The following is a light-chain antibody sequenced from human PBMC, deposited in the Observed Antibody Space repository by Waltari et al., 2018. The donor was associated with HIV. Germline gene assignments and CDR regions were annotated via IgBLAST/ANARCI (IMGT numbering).Light chain of an antibody. J-gene: IGKJ2*01. CDR2: GAS. V-gene: IGKV3-20*01. CDR3: QHFDTSLPKYT. Sequence: EFVLTQSPGTLSLSPGERATLSCRASQSVSSSYLACYQQRPGQAHRLLIYGASSRAAGIPDRFTGSGSGTDFTLTISRLEPEDFAVYYCQHFDTSLPKYTFGQGTKLEIK. CDR1: QSVSSSY.